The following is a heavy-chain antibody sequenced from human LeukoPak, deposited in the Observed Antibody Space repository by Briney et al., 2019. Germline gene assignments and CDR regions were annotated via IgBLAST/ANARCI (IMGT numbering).Heavy chain of an antibody. CDR2: IYPGDSDT. Sequence: GASLKISCKGSGSSFTSYWIGWVRQLPGKGLEWMGIIYPGDSDTRYSPSFQGQVTISADKSISTAYLQWSSLKASDTAMYYCARHFPYSSSWIDYWGQGTLVTVSS. CDR1: GSSFTSYW. D-gene: IGHD6-13*01. V-gene: IGHV5-51*01. CDR3: ARHFPYSSSWIDY. J-gene: IGHJ4*02.